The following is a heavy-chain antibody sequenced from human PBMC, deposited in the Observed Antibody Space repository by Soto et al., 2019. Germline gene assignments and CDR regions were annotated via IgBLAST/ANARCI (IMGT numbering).Heavy chain of an antibody. D-gene: IGHD4-17*01. J-gene: IGHJ5*02. CDR2: IYYSGST. V-gene: IGHV4-61*08. CDR3: ARDNGADYVHWFDP. CDR1: GGSISSGGYY. Sequence: SETLSLTCTVSGGSISSGGYYWSWIRQHPGKGLEWIGYIYYSGSTNYNPSLKSRVTISVDTSKNQFSLKLSSVTAADTAVYYCARDNGADYVHWFDPWGQGTLVTLSS.